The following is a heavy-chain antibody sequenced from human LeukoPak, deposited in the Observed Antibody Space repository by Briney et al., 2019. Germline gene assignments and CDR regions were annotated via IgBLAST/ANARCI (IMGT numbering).Heavy chain of an antibody. Sequence: GGSLRLSCAASGFTFSSYGMHWVRQAPGKGLEWVAVIWYDGSNKYYADSVKGRFTISRDNSKNTLYLQMNSLRAEDTAVYYCASPITRGNAFDIWGQGTMVTVSS. J-gene: IGHJ3*02. V-gene: IGHV3-33*01. D-gene: IGHD3-16*01. CDR1: GFTFSSYG. CDR3: ASPITRGNAFDI. CDR2: IWYDGSNK.